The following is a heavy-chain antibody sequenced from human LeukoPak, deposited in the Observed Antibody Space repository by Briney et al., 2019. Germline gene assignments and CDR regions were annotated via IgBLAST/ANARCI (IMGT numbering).Heavy chain of an antibody. CDR3: ARDYNS. V-gene: IGHV3-11*01. J-gene: IGHJ4*02. Sequence: GGSLRLSCSASGFTFTDYYMSWIRQAPGKGLEWVSYISPSGTVIYYGDFVKGRFTISRDNAKKSLFLQMNSLRAEDTAVYYCARDYNSWGQGTLVTVSS. CDR1: GFTFTDYY. D-gene: IGHD3-10*01. CDR2: ISPSGTVI.